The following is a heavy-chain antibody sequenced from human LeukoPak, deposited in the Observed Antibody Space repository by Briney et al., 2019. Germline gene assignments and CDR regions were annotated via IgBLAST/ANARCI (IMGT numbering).Heavy chain of an antibody. CDR1: GYTLTELS. V-gene: IGHV1-24*01. D-gene: IGHD6-19*01. CDR2: FDPEDGET. J-gene: IGHJ4*02. CDR3: ATRSGWRRNGNKYYFDY. Sequence: ASVKVSCKVSGYTLTELSMHWVRQAPGKGHEWVGGFDPEDGETIYAQKFQGRVTMTEDTSTDTAYMELSSLRSEDTAVYYCATRSGWRRNGNKYYFDYWGQGTLVTVSS.